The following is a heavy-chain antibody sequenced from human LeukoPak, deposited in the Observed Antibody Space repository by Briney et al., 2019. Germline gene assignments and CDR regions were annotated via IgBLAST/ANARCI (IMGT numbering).Heavy chain of an antibody. J-gene: IGHJ4*02. CDR3: ARVKVGATIYYFDY. V-gene: IGHV1-2*02. Sequence: ASVKVSCKASGYTFTGYYMHWVRQAPGQGLEWMGWINPNSGGTNYAQKLQGRVTMTRDTSISTAYMELSRLRSDDTAVYYCARVKVGATIYYFDYWGQGTLVTVSS. CDR2: INPNSGGT. CDR1: GYTFTGYY. D-gene: IGHD1-26*01.